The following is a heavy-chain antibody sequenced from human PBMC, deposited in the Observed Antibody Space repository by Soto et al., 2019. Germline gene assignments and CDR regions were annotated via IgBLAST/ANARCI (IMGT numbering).Heavy chain of an antibody. V-gene: IGHV3-15*07. CDR2: INRKTDGGST. Sequence: EVQLVESGGGLVKPGGSLRLSCAVSGFTFNNAWMTWVRQAPGEGLEWVARINRKTDGGSTDYAVSVKGRFTISRDDSKNTLYLQMNNLKTEDTAVYYCTVNYGGHPGAFDVWGPGTMVTVS. CDR1: GFTFNNAW. J-gene: IGHJ3*01. CDR3: TVNYGGHPGAFDV. D-gene: IGHD4-17*01.